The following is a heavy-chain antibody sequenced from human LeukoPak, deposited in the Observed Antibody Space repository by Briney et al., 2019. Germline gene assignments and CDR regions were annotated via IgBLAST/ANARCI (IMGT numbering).Heavy chain of an antibody. V-gene: IGHV3-53*01. D-gene: IGHD6-19*01. CDR1: GFTVSSNY. J-gene: IGHJ4*02. CDR3: AKFRADSSGWPFDY. CDR2: IYSGGST. Sequence: GGSLRLSCAASGFTVSSNYMSWVRQAPGKGLEWVSVIYSGGSTYYADSVKGRFTISRDNSKNTLYLQMNSLRAEDTAIYYCAKFRADSSGWPFDYWGQGTLVTVSS.